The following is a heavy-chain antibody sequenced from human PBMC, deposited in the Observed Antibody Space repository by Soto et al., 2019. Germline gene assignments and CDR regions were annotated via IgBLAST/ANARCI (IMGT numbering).Heavy chain of an antibody. D-gene: IGHD5-18*01. CDR1: GGTFSSYA. V-gene: IGHV1-69*06. Sequence: ASVKVSRKASGGTFSSYAISWVRQAPGQGLEWMGGIIPIFGTANYAQKFQGRVTITADKSTSTAYMELSSLRSEDTAVYYCARVMDTAMVIYYYYYGMDVWGQGTTVTVSS. CDR2: IIPIFGTA. J-gene: IGHJ6*02. CDR3: ARVMDTAMVIYYYYYGMDV.